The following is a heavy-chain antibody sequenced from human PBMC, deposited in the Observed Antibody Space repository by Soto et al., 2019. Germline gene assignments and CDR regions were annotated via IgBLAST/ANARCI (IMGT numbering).Heavy chain of an antibody. Sequence: QVQLVESGGGVVQPGRSLRLSCAASGFTFSSYGMHWVRQAPGKGLEWVAVISYDGSNKYYADSVKGRFTISRDNSKNTLYLQINSLRAEDTAVYYCAKGLITFGGVIVLGPNDYSGQGTLVTVSS. CDR2: ISYDGSNK. J-gene: IGHJ4*02. V-gene: IGHV3-30*18. CDR3: AKGLITFGGVIVLGPNDY. CDR1: GFTFSSYG. D-gene: IGHD3-16*02.